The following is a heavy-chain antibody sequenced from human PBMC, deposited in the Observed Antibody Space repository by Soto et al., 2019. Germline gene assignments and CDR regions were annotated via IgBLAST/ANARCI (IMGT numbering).Heavy chain of an antibody. Sequence: EVQLLESGGGLAQPGGSLRLSCAASAFTFSSYAMSWVRQAPGKGLEWVSAVSGSGDSTYYADSVKGRFTISRDNSKNMLYLQMNRLRAEDTAVYYCAKGRASDCPGCTQDYWGQGTLVTVSS. J-gene: IGHJ4*02. CDR2: VSGSGDST. CDR3: AKGRASDCPGCTQDY. CDR1: AFTFSSYA. V-gene: IGHV3-23*01. D-gene: IGHD2-21*02.